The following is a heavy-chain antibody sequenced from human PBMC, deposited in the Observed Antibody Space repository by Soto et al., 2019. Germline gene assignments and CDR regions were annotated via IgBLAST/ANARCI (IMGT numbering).Heavy chain of an antibody. J-gene: IGHJ4*02. CDR1: GYTFTSYD. CDR2: MNPNSGNT. D-gene: IGHD2-2*01. Sequence: QVQLVQSGAEVKKPGASVKVSCKASGYTFTSYDINWVRQATGQGLEWMGWMNPNSGNTGYAQKFQGRVTMTRNTYISTAYMELSSLRSEDTAVYYCARADPHIVVVPAAILKTNWGQGTLVTVSS. V-gene: IGHV1-8*01. CDR3: ARADPHIVVVPAAILKTN.